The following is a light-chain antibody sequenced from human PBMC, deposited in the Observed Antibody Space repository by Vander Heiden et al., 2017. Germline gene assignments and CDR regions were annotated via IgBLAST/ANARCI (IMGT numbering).Light chain of an antibody. CDR3: QQYHRYSPLT. V-gene: IGKV1-5*03. CDR2: QAS. Sequence: DIQLTKCPSALSSCVGDRVTVTCRASESIRSWLAWYQQKPGKAPKVLIYQASTLESGVPSRFSGSGYGTKLTITISSLPLDDIGTYSCQQYHRYSPLTFGQGTKVEIK. J-gene: IGKJ1*01. CDR1: ESIRSW.